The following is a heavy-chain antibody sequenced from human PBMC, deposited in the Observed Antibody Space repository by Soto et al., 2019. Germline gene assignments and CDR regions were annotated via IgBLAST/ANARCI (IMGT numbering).Heavy chain of an antibody. Sequence: QVQLVQSGAEVKKPGASVNVSCKASGFTFSAYYIYWVRQAPGQGSEWIGWINPNSGGTNKAQKFQGRVSIRRDTSTSIVYIELIALISDDAAVYYCGRSLLDEYSSSWRSAYYGMDVWGQGTTVTVSS. D-gene: IGHD6-13*01. CDR1: GFTFSAYY. CDR3: GRSLLDEYSSSWRSAYYGMDV. J-gene: IGHJ6*02. V-gene: IGHV1-2*02. CDR2: INPNSGGT.